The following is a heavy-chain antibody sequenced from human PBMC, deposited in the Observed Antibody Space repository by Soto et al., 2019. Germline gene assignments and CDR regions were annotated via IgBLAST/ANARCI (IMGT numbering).Heavy chain of an antibody. CDR2: ISSTGKNI. D-gene: IGHD4-17*01. CDR1: GFTFIDYY. CDR3: GRSHGAGSY. Sequence: QVRLVESGGDLVKPGESLRLSCVASGFTFIDYYMNWVRQAPGKGLEWISYISSTGKNIYYSDSVKGRFIVSRDNAKNSLLLQMNSLTADDTAFYYCGRSHGAGSYWGQGTRVTVSS. J-gene: IGHJ4*02. V-gene: IGHV3-11*01.